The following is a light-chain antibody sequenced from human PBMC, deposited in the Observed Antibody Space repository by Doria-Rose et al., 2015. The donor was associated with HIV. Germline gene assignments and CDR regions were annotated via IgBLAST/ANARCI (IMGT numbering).Light chain of an antibody. CDR1: SSDVGGYNY. V-gene: IGLV2-23*02. CDR3: CSYAGSSTFLV. CDR2: DVS. Sequence: ASVSGSPGQSITISCTGTSSDVGGYNYVSWYQQHPGKAPKLMIYDVSKRPSGVSNRFSGSKSGNTASLTISRLQAEDEADYYCCSYAGSSTFLVFGGGTKLTVL. J-gene: IGLJ2*01.